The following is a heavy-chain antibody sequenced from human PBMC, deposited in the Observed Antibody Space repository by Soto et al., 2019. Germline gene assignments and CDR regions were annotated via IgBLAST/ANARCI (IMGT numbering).Heavy chain of an antibody. D-gene: IGHD3-22*01. Sequence: ASVEVAFKVSWYTLTELSIHWVLQAPGKGLEWMGVFDPEDGETIYAKKFQCRVNMTEDTSKDTAYMELSSLRSEDTAVYYCAPDHYYRCLEHWGQGTMVNVSS. CDR1: WYTLTELS. J-gene: IGHJ4*02. CDR2: FDPEDGET. CDR3: APDHYYRCLEH. V-gene: IGHV1-24*01.